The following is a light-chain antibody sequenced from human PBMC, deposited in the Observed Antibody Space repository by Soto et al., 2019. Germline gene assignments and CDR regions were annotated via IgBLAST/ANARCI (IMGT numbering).Light chain of an antibody. V-gene: IGKV3-20*01. Sequence: EIGLTQSPGTLSLSPGERATLSCRASQSVSSYLAWYQQKPGQAPRLLIYDASNRATGIPARFSGSGSGTDFTLTISRLEPEDFAVYYCQQYGNSPQTFGQGTKVDIK. J-gene: IGKJ1*01. CDR3: QQYGNSPQT. CDR1: QSVSSY. CDR2: DAS.